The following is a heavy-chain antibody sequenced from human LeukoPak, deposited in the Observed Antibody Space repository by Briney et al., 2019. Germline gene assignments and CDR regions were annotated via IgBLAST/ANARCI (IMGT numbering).Heavy chain of an antibody. CDR2: IYYSGST. V-gene: IGHV4-39*01. J-gene: IGHJ3*01. D-gene: IGHD3-16*01. Sequence: PSETLSLTCTVSGGSISSTNYCWGWIRQPPGKGLEWIGSIYYSGSTYYNPSLKSRVTISVDTSKNQFSLRLSSVTAADTAMYYCAHFRGGAFDFWGQGTMVTVSS. CDR3: AHFRGGAFDF. CDR1: GGSISSTNYC.